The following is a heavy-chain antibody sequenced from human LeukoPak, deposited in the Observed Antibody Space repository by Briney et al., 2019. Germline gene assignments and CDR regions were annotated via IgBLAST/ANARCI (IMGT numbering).Heavy chain of an antibody. V-gene: IGHV3-48*04. CDR3: ARVMGDYGDYSHFDY. Sequence: GGSLRLSCAVSGLVFNTHSFNWVRQAPGKALEWISYISRSPSRGRPSTINYADSVKGRFTISRDNAKNSLHLQMNSLRAEDTAVYYCARVMGDYGDYSHFDYWGQGALVTVSS. J-gene: IGHJ4*02. CDR1: GLVFNTHS. CDR2: ISRSPSRGRPSTI. D-gene: IGHD4-17*01.